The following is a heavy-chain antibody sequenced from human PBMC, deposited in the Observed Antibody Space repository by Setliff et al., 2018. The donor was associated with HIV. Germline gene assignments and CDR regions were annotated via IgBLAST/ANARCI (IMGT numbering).Heavy chain of an antibody. CDR3: ARYRYYYDSSGYGRWFDP. J-gene: IGHJ5*02. D-gene: IGHD3-22*01. Sequence: NPSETLSLTCTVSGGSISSSSYYWGWIRQPPGKGLEWIGNIYYSGSTYYNPSLKSRVTISVDTSENQFSLRLNSVTAADTAVYYCARYRYYYDSSGYGRWFDPWGQGTLVTVSS. V-gene: IGHV4-39*01. CDR1: GGSISSSSYY. CDR2: IYYSGST.